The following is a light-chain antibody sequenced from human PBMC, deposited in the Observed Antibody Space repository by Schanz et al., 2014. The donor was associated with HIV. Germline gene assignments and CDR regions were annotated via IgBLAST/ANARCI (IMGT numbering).Light chain of an antibody. Sequence: QSALTQPASVSGSPGQSITISCTGTSSDVGAYNYVSWYQQHPGKAPKFMIYDVNKRPSGVSTRFSGLKSGNTASLTISGLQAEDEADYYCSSYIGSMHAVFGGGTKVTVL. CDR2: DVN. CDR3: SSYIGSMHAV. CDR1: SSDVGAYNY. J-gene: IGLJ2*01. V-gene: IGLV2-14*01.